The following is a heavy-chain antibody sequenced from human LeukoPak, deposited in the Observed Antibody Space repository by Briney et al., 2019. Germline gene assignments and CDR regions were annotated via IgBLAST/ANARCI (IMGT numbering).Heavy chain of an antibody. CDR3: AREGSYYYDSSGYIY. J-gene: IGHJ4*02. CDR1: GFTFSSYW. Sequence: GGSLRLSCAASGFTFSSYWMSWVRQAPGKGLEWVANIKQDGSEKYYVDSVKGRFTISRDNAKNSLYLQMNSLRAEDTAVYYCAREGSYYYDSSGYIYWGQGTLATVSS. V-gene: IGHV3-7*01. CDR2: IKQDGSEK. D-gene: IGHD3-22*01.